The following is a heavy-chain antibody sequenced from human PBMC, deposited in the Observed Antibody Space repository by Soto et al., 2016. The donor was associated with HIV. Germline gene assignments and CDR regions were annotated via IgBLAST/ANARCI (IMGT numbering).Heavy chain of an antibody. Sequence: QVQLVQSGAEVKKPGASVKVSCKASGYTFTSYGINWVRQATGQGLEWMGWMNPNSGNTGYAQKFQGRVTITRNTSISTAYMELSSLRSEDTAVYYCARGERTLDYDILTGYPDIWGQGTMVTVSS. CDR1: GYTFTSYG. D-gene: IGHD3-9*01. J-gene: IGHJ3*02. CDR3: ARGERTLDYDILTGYPDI. CDR2: MNPNSGNT. V-gene: IGHV1-8*03.